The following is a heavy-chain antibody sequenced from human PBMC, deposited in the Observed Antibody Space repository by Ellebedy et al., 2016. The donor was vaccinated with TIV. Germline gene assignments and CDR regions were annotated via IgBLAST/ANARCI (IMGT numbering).Heavy chain of an antibody. CDR3: ARDRGYSSGWFDY. D-gene: IGHD6-19*01. V-gene: IGHV3-23*01. CDR1: GFTFSSYA. CDR2: ISGSGGSS. Sequence: GGSLRLSXAASGFTFSSYAMSWVRQAPGKGLEWVSAISGSGGSSYYADSVKGRFTISRDNSKNTLYLQMNSLRAEDTAVYYCARDRGYSSGWFDYWGQGTLVTVSS. J-gene: IGHJ4*02.